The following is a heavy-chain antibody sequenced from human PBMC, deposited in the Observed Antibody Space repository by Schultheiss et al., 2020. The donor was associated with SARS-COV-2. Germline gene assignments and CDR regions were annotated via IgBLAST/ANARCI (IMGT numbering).Heavy chain of an antibody. D-gene: IGHD6-6*01. Sequence: GESLKISCAASGFTFSKYGMHWVRQAPGKGLEWVAVISYDGSCKYYADSVKGRFTISRDNAKNSLYLQMNSLRAEDTAVYYCARDDSSSLWGRGTLVTVSS. CDR3: ARDDSSSL. CDR1: GFTFSKYG. CDR2: ISYDGSCK. V-gene: IGHV3-30*03. J-gene: IGHJ2*01.